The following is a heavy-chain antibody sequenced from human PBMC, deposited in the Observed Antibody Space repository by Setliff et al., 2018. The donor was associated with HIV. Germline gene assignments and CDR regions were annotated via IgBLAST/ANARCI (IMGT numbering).Heavy chain of an antibody. CDR3: ARGRGESRTNYFDY. CDR2: IKEDGSEK. V-gene: IGHV3-7*03. J-gene: IGHJ4*02. CDR1: GFTFSSYW. Sequence: PGGSLRLSCAASGFTFSSYWMHWVRQAPGKGLEWVANIKEDGSEKYYVDSVKGRFTISRDNAQNSLYLQMNSLRAEDTAVYFCARGRGESRTNYFDYWGQGTLVTVSS.